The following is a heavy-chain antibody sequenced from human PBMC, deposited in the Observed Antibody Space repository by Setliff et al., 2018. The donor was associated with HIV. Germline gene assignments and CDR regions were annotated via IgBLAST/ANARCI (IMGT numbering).Heavy chain of an antibody. J-gene: IGHJ3*02. Sequence: SVKVSCKASGFTFSNSAVHWVRQARGQRLEWIGWIVVGRGNTDYAQKFQGRVTMTRNTSISTAYMELSSLRSEDTAVYYCASNSGYDFFDAIDIWGQGTMVTVSS. CDR1: GFTFSNSA. D-gene: IGHD5-12*01. CDR2: IVVGRGNT. CDR3: ASNSGYDFFDAIDI. V-gene: IGHV1-58*01.